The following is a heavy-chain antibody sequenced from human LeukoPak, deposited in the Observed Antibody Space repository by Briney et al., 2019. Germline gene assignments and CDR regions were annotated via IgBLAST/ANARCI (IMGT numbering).Heavy chain of an antibody. J-gene: IGHJ6*02. V-gene: IGHV1-24*01. CDR2: FDPEDGET. CDR1: GYTLTELS. Sequence: GASVNVSCKVSGYTLTELSMHWVRQAPGKGLEWMGGFDPEDGETIYAQKFQGRVTMTEDTSTDTAYMELSSLRSEDTAVYYCATDGTWFGELYGMDVWGQGTTVTVSS. CDR3: ATDGTWFGELYGMDV. D-gene: IGHD3-10*01.